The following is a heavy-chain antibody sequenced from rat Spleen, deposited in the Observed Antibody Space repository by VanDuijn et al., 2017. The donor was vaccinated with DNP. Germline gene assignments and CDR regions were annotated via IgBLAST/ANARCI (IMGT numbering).Heavy chain of an antibody. CDR2: IIYDGSRT. J-gene: IGHJ1*01. D-gene: IGHD1-11*01. CDR1: GFTFSNYG. Sequence: EVQLVESGGDLVQPGRSLKLSCAASGFTFSNYGMAWVRQAPKKGLEWVATIIYDGSRTYYRDSVKGRFTISRDNAKSTLYLQMDSLRSEDTATYYCARHYGGYSYYWYFDFWGPGTMVTVSS. V-gene: IGHV5-29*01. CDR3: ARHYGGYSYYWYFDF.